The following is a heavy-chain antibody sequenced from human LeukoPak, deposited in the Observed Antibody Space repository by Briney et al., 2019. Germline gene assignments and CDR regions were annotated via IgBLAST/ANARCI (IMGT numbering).Heavy chain of an antibody. D-gene: IGHD2-2*01. Sequence: GGSLRLSCAASGFTFSSYGMHWVRQAPGKGLEWVAFIRYDGSNKYYADSVKGRFTISRDNSKNTLYLQMNSLRAGDTAVYYCAKDPFIVVVPAAMYFDYWGQGTLVTVSS. CDR2: IRYDGSNK. V-gene: IGHV3-30*02. J-gene: IGHJ4*02. CDR3: AKDPFIVVVPAAMYFDY. CDR1: GFTFSSYG.